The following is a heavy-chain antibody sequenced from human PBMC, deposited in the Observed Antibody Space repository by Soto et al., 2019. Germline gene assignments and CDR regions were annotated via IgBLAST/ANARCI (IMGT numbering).Heavy chain of an antibody. CDR2: IYHRGSP. CDR3: ARGGSFGSWEYYGMGV. D-gene: IGHD1-26*01. Sequence: SETLSLTCAVSGGSISSGDISWCWIRQPPGKGLEWIGYIYHRGSPYYNPSLKSRVTISVDRSKNQFCLKLSSVTAADMAVYYCARGGSFGSWEYYGMGVWGQGTTVTVS. J-gene: IGHJ6*02. CDR1: GGSISSGDIS. V-gene: IGHV4-30-2*01.